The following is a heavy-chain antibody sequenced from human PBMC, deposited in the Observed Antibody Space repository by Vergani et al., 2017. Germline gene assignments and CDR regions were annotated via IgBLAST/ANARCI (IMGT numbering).Heavy chain of an antibody. CDR3: ARVHPLIAAAGFFVDY. V-gene: IGHV4-59*01. Sequence: QVQLQESGPGLVKPSETLSLTCTVSGGSISSYYWSWIRQPPGKGLEWIGYIYYSGSTNYNPSLKSRVTISVDTSKNQFSLKLSSVTAADTAVYYCARVHPLIAAAGFFVDYWGQGTLVTVSS. J-gene: IGHJ4*02. CDR1: GGSISSYY. CDR2: IYYSGST. D-gene: IGHD6-13*01.